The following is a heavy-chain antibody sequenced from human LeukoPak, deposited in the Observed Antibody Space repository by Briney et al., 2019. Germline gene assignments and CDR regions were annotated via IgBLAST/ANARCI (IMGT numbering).Heavy chain of an antibody. CDR2: ISSSSSYI. CDR1: GFTFSSYS. D-gene: IGHD2-15*01. J-gene: IGHJ5*02. V-gene: IGHV3-21*01. Sequence: PGGSLRLSCAASGFTFSSYSMNWVRQAPGKGLEWVSSISSSSSYIYYADSVKGRFTISRDNAKNSLYLQMNSLRVDDTAVYYCARWARYCSSGSCYSWFDPWGQGTLVTVSS. CDR3: ARWARYCSSGSCYSWFDP.